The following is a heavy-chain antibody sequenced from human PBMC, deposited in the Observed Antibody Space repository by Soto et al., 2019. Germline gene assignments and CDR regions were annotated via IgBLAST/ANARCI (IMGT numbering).Heavy chain of an antibody. CDR2: ISGSGGST. V-gene: IGHV3-23*01. D-gene: IGHD3-16*02. J-gene: IGHJ3*02. Sequence: GGSLRLSCAASGFTFSSYVMSWVRQAPGKGLEWVSAISGSGGSTYYADSVKGRFTISGDNSKNTLYLQMNSLRAEDTAVYYCAKILKEYYDYIWGSYRYDAFDIWGQGTMVTVSS. CDR1: GFTFSSYV. CDR3: AKILKEYYDYIWGSYRYDAFDI.